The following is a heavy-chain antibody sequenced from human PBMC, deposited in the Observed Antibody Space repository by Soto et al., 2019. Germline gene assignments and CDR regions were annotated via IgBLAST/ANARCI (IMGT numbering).Heavy chain of an antibody. CDR2: ISGYNGDT. CDR3: AKNGQPPYYYYGLDV. Sequence: ASVKVSCKASGYTFTRYGISWVRQAPGQGLEWMGWISGYNGDTNYAQKFQDRVSMTIDTSTGTAYMELRSLTSDDTAIYYCAKNGQPPYYYYGLDVCGKDTKVTVYS. CDR1: GYTFTRYG. J-gene: IGHJ6*01. D-gene: IGHD2-8*01. V-gene: IGHV1-18*01.